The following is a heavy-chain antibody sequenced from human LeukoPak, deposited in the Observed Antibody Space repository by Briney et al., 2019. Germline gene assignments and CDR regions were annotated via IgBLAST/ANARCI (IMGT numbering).Heavy chain of an antibody. J-gene: IGHJ5*02. CDR1: GYSFRNFA. Sequence: ASVKVSCKASGYSFRNFAISWVRQAPGQGLEWMGWINPNSGGTNYAQEFQGRVTMTRDTSISTAYMELSRLRSDDTAVYYCARVSSYYDILTGYYERDWFDPWGQGTLVTVSS. D-gene: IGHD3-9*01. CDR3: ARVSSYYDILTGYYERDWFDP. V-gene: IGHV1-2*02. CDR2: INPNSGGT.